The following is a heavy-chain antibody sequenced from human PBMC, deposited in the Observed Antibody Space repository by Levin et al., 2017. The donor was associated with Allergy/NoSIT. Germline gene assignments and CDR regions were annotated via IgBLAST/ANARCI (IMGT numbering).Heavy chain of an antibody. Sequence: KVSCQASGYSFTTYWIGWVRQMPGKGLEWMGIIYPDDSDTRYSPSFQGQVTIPADKSIRTAYLQWNTLRASDTAIYYCARHGDEGASLNPSFYYGLDVWGQGTTVTVSS. V-gene: IGHV5-51*01. CDR2: IYPDDSDT. J-gene: IGHJ6*02. CDR1: GYSFTTYW. CDR3: ARHGDEGASLNPSFYYGLDV. D-gene: IGHD1-26*01.